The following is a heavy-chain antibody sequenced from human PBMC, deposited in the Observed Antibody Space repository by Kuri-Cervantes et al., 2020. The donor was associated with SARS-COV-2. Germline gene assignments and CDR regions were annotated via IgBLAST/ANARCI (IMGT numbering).Heavy chain of an antibody. CDR2: INPNSGGT. V-gene: IGHV1-2*02. CDR3: ARDPGFGELLYPSYYYYYYMDV. J-gene: IGHJ6*03. Sequence: ASVKVSCKASGYTFTSYGISWVRQAPGQGLEWMGWINPNSGGTNYAQKFQGRVTMTRDTSISTAYMELSRLRSDDTAVYYCARDPGFGELLYPSYYYYYYMDVWGKGTTVTVSS. CDR1: GYTFTSYG. D-gene: IGHD3-10*01.